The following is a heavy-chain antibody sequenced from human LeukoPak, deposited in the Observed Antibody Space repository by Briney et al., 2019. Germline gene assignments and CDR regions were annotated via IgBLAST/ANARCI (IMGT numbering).Heavy chain of an antibody. CDR2: ISSGSSYI. D-gene: IGHD1-26*01. CDR1: GFTFNTYS. Sequence: GGSLRLSCAASGFTFNTYSVNWVRQAPGKGLEWVSSISSGSSYIFYADSMKGRFTISRDNSKNSLYLQMNSLRTEDTAFYYCAKVYRSGLTLWEPSFDYWGQGTLVTVSS. J-gene: IGHJ4*02. CDR3: AKVYRSGLTLWEPSFDY. V-gene: IGHV3-21*04.